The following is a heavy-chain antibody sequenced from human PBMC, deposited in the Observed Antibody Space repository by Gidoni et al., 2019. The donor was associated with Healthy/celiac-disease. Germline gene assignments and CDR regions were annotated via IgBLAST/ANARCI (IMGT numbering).Heavy chain of an antibody. CDR1: GFTFSSYA. V-gene: IGHV3-23*01. D-gene: IGHD4-4*01. Sequence: EVQLLESGGGLVQPGGSLRLSCAASGFTFSSYAMSWVRQAPGKGLEWVSAISGSGGSTYYADSVKGRFTISRDNSKNTLYLQMNSLRAEDTAVYYCANGGNYSPYAFDIWGQGTMVTVSS. CDR2: ISGSGGST. CDR3: ANGGNYSPYAFDI. J-gene: IGHJ3*02.